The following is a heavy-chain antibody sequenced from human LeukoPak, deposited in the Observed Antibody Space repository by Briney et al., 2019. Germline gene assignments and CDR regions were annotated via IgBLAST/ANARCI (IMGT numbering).Heavy chain of an antibody. CDR3: GRAGHDWGSDY. V-gene: IGHV6-1*01. J-gene: IGHJ4*02. D-gene: IGHD3-9*01. CDR2: IYYRSKWYS. Sequence: SQTLSLTCAISGDSVSGNRATWNWLWQSPSRGLEWLGRIYYRSKWYSDYAVSVKGRITINPDTSKNQFSLLLNSVTPEDTAVYFCGRAGHDWGSDYWGQGTLVTVSS. CDR1: GDSVSGNRAT.